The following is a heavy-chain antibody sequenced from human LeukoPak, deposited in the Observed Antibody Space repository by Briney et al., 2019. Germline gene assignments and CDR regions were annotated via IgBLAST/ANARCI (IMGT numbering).Heavy chain of an antibody. D-gene: IGHD3-3*01. J-gene: IGHJ4*02. CDR3: ARTYYDFWSGSPHFDY. CDR1: GGSISSYY. Sequence: PSETLSLTCTVSGGSISSYYWSWIRQPPGKGLEWIGYIHYSGSTNYNPSLKSRVSISVDTSKNQFSLKLSSVTAADTAVYYCARTYYDFWSGSPHFDYWGQGTLVTVSS. CDR2: IHYSGST. V-gene: IGHV4-59*01.